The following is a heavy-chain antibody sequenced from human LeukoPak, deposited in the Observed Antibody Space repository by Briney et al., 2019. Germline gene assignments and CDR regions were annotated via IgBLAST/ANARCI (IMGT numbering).Heavy chain of an antibody. CDR1: GFTFSNYG. D-gene: IGHD1-1*01. CDR3: ARALERDGMDV. J-gene: IGHJ6*02. Sequence: GGSLRLSCAASGFTFSNYGMHWVRQAPGKGLEWVAFVRSDGGIKYYADSVKGRFTISRDNSKNTLHLQMNSLRAEDTAVYYCARALERDGMDVWGQGTTVTVSS. V-gene: IGHV3-30*02. CDR2: VRSDGGIK.